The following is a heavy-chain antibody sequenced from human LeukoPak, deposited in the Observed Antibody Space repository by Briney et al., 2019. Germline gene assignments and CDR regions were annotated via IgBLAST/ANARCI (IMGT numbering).Heavy chain of an antibody. D-gene: IGHD2-21*02. J-gene: IGHJ4*02. CDR3: ARDRGGDWGFDY. V-gene: IGHV4-59*01. CDR2: IYYSGST. Sequence: SETLSLTCTVSGGSISSYYWSWIRQPPGKGLEWIGYIYYSGSTNYNPSLKSRVTISVDTSKNQFSLKLSSVTAADTAVYNCARDRGGDWGFDYWGQGTLVTVSS. CDR1: GGSISSYY.